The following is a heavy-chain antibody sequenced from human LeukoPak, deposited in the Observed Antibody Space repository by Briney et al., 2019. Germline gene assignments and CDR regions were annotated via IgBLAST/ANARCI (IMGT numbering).Heavy chain of an antibody. Sequence: GGSLRLSCAASGFTSSSYEMNWVRQAPGKGLEWVSYISSSGSTIYYADSVKGRFTISRDNAKNSLYLQMNSLRAEDTAVYYCATSVVVPAAMYRVVSYYFDYWGQGTLVTVSS. CDR2: ISSSGSTI. D-gene: IGHD2-2*01. CDR1: GFTSSSYE. J-gene: IGHJ4*02. CDR3: ATSVVVPAAMYRVVSYYFDY. V-gene: IGHV3-48*03.